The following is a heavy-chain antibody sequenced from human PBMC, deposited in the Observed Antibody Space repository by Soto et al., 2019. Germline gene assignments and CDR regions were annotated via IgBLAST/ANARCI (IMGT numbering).Heavy chain of an antibody. CDR1: GFTFSNFA. V-gene: IGHV3-23*01. CDR3: GKEARGYYDFWSASFDS. Sequence: EVHLLESGGGLVQPGGSLRLSCAASGFTFSNFAVSWVRQTPEKGLEWVSAISGTGHRTYYADSAKGRFTVSRDNYKNFLLLKRNCLRNEDTAVYYCGKEARGYYDFWSASFDSWGQGTLVTVAS. D-gene: IGHD3-3*01. J-gene: IGHJ4*02. CDR2: ISGTGHRT.